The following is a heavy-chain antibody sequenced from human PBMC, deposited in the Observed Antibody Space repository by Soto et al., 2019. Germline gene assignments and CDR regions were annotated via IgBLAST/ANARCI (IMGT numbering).Heavy chain of an antibody. CDR1: GCTFGSYA. J-gene: IGHJ6*02. CDR3: ARSQGSSTSLELYYYYYYGMDV. Sequence: QVQLVQSGAEVKKPGSSVKVSCKASGCTFGSYAISWVRQAPGQGLEWMGGIIPIPGTANYAQKFQGRVTIAADESTSTAYMELSSLRSEDTAVSYCARSQGSSTSLELYYYYYYGMDVWGQGTTVTVSS. D-gene: IGHD2-2*01. V-gene: IGHV1-69*01. CDR2: IIPIPGTA.